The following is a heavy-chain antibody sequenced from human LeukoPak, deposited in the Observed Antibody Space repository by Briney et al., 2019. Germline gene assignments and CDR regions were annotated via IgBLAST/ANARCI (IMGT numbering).Heavy chain of an antibody. CDR3: AKAGGTYGGRGVVGY. CDR1: GGSFSGHY. J-gene: IGHJ4*02. D-gene: IGHD4-23*01. CDR2: INHSGST. V-gene: IGHV4-34*01. Sequence: SETLSLTCAVYGGSFSGHYWSWIRQPPGKGLEWIGEINHSGSTNYNPSLKSRVTISIDTSKKQFSLKLSSVTAADTAVYYCAKAGGTYGGRGVVGYWDQGTLVTVSS.